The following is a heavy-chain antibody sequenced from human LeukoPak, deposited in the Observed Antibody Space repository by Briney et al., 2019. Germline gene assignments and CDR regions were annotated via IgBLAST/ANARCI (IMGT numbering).Heavy chain of an antibody. CDR3: AKSNGYGLVDI. CDR1: GGSISSFF. V-gene: IGHV4-59*12. CDR2: VYYSGST. D-gene: IGHD3-10*01. J-gene: IGHJ3*02. Sequence: SETLSLTCTVSGGSISSFFWSWIRQPPGKGLEWIGYVYYSGSTNYNPSLKSRVTISLDTSRNQFSLKLNSVTAADTAVYYCAKSNGYGLVDIWGQGTMVTVSS.